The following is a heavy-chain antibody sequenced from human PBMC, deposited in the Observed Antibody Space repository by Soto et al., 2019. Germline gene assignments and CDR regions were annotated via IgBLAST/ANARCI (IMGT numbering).Heavy chain of an antibody. D-gene: IGHD2-15*01. CDR2: IFSNDEK. CDR1: GFSLSNARMG. CDR3: XXXXXXXXXSYYFDY. V-gene: IGHV2-26*01. J-gene: IGHJ4*02. Sequence: QVTLKESGPVLVKPTETLTLTCTVSGFSLSNARMGVSWIRQPPGKALEWLAHIFSNDEKSYSTSLKSRLNXXXXXXXXXXXXXXXXXXXXXXXXXXXXXXXXXXXXSYYFDYWGQGTLVTVSS.